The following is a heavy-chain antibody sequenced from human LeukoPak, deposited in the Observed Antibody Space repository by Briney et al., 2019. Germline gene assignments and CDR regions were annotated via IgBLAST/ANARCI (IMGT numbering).Heavy chain of an antibody. J-gene: IGHJ4*02. D-gene: IGHD3-3*01. CDR3: AKIHYDFWSGYPAY. CDR2: INHSGST. V-gene: IGHV4-34*01. CDR1: GGSFSGYY. Sequence: SETLSLTCAVYGGSFSGYYWSWIRQPPGKGLEWIGEINHSGSTNYNPSLKSRVIISVDTSKNQFSLKLSSVTAADTAVYYCAKIHYDFWSGYPAYWGQGTLVTVSS.